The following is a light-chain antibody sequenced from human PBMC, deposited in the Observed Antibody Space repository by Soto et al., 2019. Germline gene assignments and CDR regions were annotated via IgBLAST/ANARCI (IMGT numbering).Light chain of an antibody. J-gene: IGKJ1*01. V-gene: IGKV3-15*01. CDR2: GAS. CDR1: HSISSSY. Sequence: EIVWAPSPCTLSLSPGERAALXCGSSHSISSSYLAWYQQKPGQAPRLLIYGASTRATGIPARFSGSGSGTEFTLTISSLQSEDFAVYYCQQYNNGRSRTVGQVGKV. CDR3: QQYNNGRSRT.